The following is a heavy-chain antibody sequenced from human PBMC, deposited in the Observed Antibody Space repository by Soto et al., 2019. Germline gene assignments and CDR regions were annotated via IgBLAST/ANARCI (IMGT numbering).Heavy chain of an antibody. D-gene: IGHD6-13*01. Sequence: GGSLRFSCAASGFTFSSYAMHWVRQAPGKGLEWVAVISYDGSNKYYADSVKGRFTISRDNSKNTLYLQMNSLRAEDTAVYYCARVESSSWYYFDYWGQGTLVTVSS. V-gene: IGHV3-30*04. CDR3: ARVESSSWYYFDY. CDR1: GFTFSSYA. J-gene: IGHJ4*02. CDR2: ISYDGSNK.